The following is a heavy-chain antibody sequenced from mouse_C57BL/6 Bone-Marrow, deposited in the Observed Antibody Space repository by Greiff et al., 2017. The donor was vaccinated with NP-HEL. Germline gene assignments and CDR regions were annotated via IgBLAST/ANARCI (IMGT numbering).Heavy chain of an antibody. J-gene: IGHJ4*01. CDR1: GGGWETGA. CDR3: VRGDRRGYYAMDY. Sequence: EVKLVESGGGLVQNKGEGKRGGGEEGGGWETGAVQGVREAPGKGLEWVARIRSKSSNYATYYADSVKDRFTISRDDSQSMLYLQMNNLKTEDTAMYYCVRGDRRGYYAMDYWGQGTSVTVSS. CDR2: IRSKSSNYAT. V-gene: IGHV10-3*01.